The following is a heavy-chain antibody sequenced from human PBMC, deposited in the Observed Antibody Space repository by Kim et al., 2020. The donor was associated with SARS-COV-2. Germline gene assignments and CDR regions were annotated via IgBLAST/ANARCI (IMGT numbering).Heavy chain of an antibody. CDR2: IYYTGST. D-gene: IGHD2-2*02. CDR3: VRTAYCSSATCYRGWVDS. J-gene: IGHJ5*01. Sequence: SETLSLTCLVSGGSISSSSYYWVWMRQPPGKGLEWIASIYYTGSTYYNPSLKSRVTISVDTSKNQFSLKLTSVIAADTAVYYCVRTAYCSSATCYRGWVDSWGQGTLVTVSS. V-gene: IGHV4-39*01. CDR1: GGSISSSSYY.